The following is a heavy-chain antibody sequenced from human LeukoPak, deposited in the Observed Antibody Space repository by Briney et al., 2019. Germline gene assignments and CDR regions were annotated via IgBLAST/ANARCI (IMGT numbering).Heavy chain of an antibody. CDR2: INGDGGRT. D-gene: IGHD3-22*01. J-gene: IGHJ4*02. Sequence: GGSLRLSCGASGFTFDDYAMHWVRQAPGKGLEWVSLINGDGGRTYYADSVKGRFTISRDNSKNSLYLQMNSLRTEDTALHYCAKQWAVYYYDSSGFDYWGQGTLVTVSS. CDR3: AKQWAVYYYDSSGFDY. CDR1: GFTFDDYA. V-gene: IGHV3-43*02.